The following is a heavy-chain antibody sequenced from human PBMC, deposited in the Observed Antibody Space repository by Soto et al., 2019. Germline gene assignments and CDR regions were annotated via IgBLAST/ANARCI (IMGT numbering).Heavy chain of an antibody. D-gene: IGHD3-22*01. CDR3: ARHKTTMLTVVSAFDP. Sequence: PSETLSLTCTVSGNPISSYSYYWGWIRQAPGKVLEWIGTMHSSGTTSYNPSLQSRVTITIDTSKNQLFLALSSVTAADTAVYYCARHKTTMLTVVSAFDPWGQGARVTVSS. CDR2: MHSSGTT. CDR1: GNPISSYSYY. J-gene: IGHJ5*02. V-gene: IGHV4-39*01.